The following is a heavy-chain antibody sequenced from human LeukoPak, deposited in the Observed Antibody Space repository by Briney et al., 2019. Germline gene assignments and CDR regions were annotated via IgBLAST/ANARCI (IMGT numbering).Heavy chain of an antibody. D-gene: IGHD3-10*01. CDR1: GFTFSSYA. CDR3: ARGPRLMVRGVLGGY. J-gene: IGHJ4*02. CDR2: ISYDGSNK. V-gene: IGHV3-30*04. Sequence: GRSLRLSCAASGFTFSSYAMHWVRQAPGKGLEWVAVISYDGSNKYYADSVKGRFTISRDNSKNTLYLQMNNLRAEDTAVYYCARGPRLMVRGVLGGYWGQGTLVTVSS.